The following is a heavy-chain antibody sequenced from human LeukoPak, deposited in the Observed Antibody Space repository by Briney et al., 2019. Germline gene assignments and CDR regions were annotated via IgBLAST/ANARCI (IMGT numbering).Heavy chain of an antibody. J-gene: IGHJ4*02. D-gene: IGHD2-2*01. CDR1: GGSISSYY. Sequence: PSETLSLTCTVSGGSISSYYWSWIRQPPGKGLEWIGYIYYSGSTNYNPSLKSRVTISVDTSKNQFSLKLSSVTAADTAVYYCASFIVVVPAAVDYWGQGTLVTVSS. CDR3: ASFIVVVPAAVDY. V-gene: IGHV4-59*08. CDR2: IYYSGST.